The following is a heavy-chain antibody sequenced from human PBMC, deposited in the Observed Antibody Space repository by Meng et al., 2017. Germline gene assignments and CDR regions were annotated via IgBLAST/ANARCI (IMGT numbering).Heavy chain of an antibody. Sequence: GESLKISCAASGFTFSSYAMSWVRQAPGKGLEWVSAISGSGGSTYFADSVKGRFTISRDNSKNTLYLQMNSLRAEETAVYYCAKLIFYGGAPRYRYFQHWGQGTLVTVSS. V-gene: IGHV3-23*01. CDR3: AKLIFYGGAPRYRYFQH. CDR1: GFTFSSYA. CDR2: ISGSGGST. D-gene: IGHD3-9*01. J-gene: IGHJ1*01.